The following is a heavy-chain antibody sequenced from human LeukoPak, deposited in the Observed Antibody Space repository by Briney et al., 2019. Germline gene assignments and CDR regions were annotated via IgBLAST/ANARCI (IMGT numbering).Heavy chain of an antibody. Sequence: GGSLRLSCAASGFTFSSYAMHWVRQAPGKGLEWVAVISYDGSNKYYADSVKGRFTISRDNSKNTLYLQMNSLRAEDTAVYYCAKVVRVSAAYDYWGQGTLVTVSS. CDR3: AKVVRVSAAYDY. D-gene: IGHD2-21*02. CDR2: ISYDGSNK. J-gene: IGHJ4*02. CDR1: GFTFSSYA. V-gene: IGHV3-30-3*01.